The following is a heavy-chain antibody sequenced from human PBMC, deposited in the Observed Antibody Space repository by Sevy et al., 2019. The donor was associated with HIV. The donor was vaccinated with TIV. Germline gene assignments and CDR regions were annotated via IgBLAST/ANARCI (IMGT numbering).Heavy chain of an antibody. CDR3: ARDRRPYSSSLDY. J-gene: IGHJ4*02. V-gene: IGHV3-7*01. Sequence: GGSLRLSCAASGFTFSSYWMSWVRQAPGKGLEWVANIKQYGSEKYYVDSVKGRFTISRDNAKNSLYLQMNSLRAEDTAVYYCARDRRPYSSSLDYWGQGTLVTVSS. D-gene: IGHD6-13*01. CDR2: IKQYGSEK. CDR1: GFTFSSYW.